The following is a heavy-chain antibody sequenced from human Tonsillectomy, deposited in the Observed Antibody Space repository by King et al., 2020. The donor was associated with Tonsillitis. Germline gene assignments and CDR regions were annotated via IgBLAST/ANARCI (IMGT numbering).Heavy chain of an antibody. Sequence: VQLVESGGGLVQPGGSLRLSCAVSGFSISTNWMHWVRQVPGKGLVWVSRTNDDGTGTSYADSVKGRFTISRDNARNTVYLEMTSLRAEDTAVYYCATVFDYWGQGTLVTVSS. CDR2: TNDDGTGT. V-gene: IGHV3-74*01. CDR1: GFSISTNW. CDR3: ATVFDY. J-gene: IGHJ4*02.